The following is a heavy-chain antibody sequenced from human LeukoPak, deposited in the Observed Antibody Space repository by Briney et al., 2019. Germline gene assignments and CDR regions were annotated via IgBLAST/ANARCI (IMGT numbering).Heavy chain of an antibody. CDR2: ISCNSGKI. V-gene: IGHV3-9*01. CDR3: AKAVAPNAVAGPTYYFDY. D-gene: IGHD6-19*01. CDR1: GFTFDGYG. Sequence: GGSLRLSCAASGFTFDGYGMHWVRQAPGKGLEWVSGISCNSGKICYADSVKGRFTISRDNAKNSLYLQMNSLRAEDTALYYRAKAVAPNAVAGPTYYFDYWGQGTLVTVSS. J-gene: IGHJ4*02.